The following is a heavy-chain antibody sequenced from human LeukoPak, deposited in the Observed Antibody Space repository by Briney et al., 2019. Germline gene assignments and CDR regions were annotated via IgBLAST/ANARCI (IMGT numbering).Heavy chain of an antibody. CDR1: GFILSRYE. J-gene: IGHJ4*02. D-gene: IGHD6-13*01. Sequence: GGSLRLSCAASGFILSRYEMHWVRQAPGKGLVWVSRINSDGSSTIYADSVKGRFTISRDNAKNTLYLQLSSLRAEDTAVYYCARVIVAAGTDWGQGALVTVSS. CDR3: ARVIVAAGTD. CDR2: INSDGSST. V-gene: IGHV3-74*01.